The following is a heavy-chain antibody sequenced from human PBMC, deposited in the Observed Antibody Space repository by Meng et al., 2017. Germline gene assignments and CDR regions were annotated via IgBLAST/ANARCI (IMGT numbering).Heavy chain of an antibody. CDR2: MYHRTST. J-gene: IGHJ4*02. D-gene: IGHD6-19*01. CDR3: ARDRGAVAGTNFDY. CDR1: GGPSSRITW. Sequence: SGAGWVRSLGTLALTGDVCGGPSSRITWLSWVRQPTGKWLEWIGEMYHRTSTNYNPALKSRVTISVDKSKNQFSPKLSSVTAADTAVYYCARDRGAVAGTNFDYWGQGTLVTVSS. V-gene: IGHV4-4*02.